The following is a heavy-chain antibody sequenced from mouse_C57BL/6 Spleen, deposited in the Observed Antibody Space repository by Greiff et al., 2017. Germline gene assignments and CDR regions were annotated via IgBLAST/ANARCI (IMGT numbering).Heavy chain of an antibody. V-gene: IGHV1-9*01. J-gene: IGHJ1*03. D-gene: IGHD2-3*01. CDR2: ILPGSGST. CDR1: GYTFTGYW. CDR3: ARYDGYYPYWYVDV. Sequence: QVQLQQSGAELMKPGASVKLSCKATGYTFTGYWIEWVKQRPGHGLEWIGEILPGSGSTNYHEKFKGKATFTADTSSNTAYMQLSSLTTEDSAIYYCARYDGYYPYWYVDVWGTGTTVTVSS.